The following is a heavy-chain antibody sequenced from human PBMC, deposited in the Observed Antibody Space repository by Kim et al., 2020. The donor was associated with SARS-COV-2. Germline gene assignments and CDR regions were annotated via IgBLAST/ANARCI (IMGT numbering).Heavy chain of an antibody. D-gene: IGHD2-15*01. CDR3: AIIPGRRCHPTWDF. Sequence: GGSLRLSCVASGFTFSDAWMNWVRQPPGKGLEWVGRIKTNTAGGTRDYAAAVKGRFTISRDDPKSTVYLEINSLRTEDTGVYYCAIIPGRRCHPTWDFWGQGTLVLVS. CDR2: IKTNTAGGTR. V-gene: IGHV3-15*01. J-gene: IGHJ4*02. CDR1: GFTFSDAW.